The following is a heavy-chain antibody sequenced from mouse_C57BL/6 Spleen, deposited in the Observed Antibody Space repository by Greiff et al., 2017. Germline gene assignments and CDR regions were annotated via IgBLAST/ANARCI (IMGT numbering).Heavy chain of an antibody. CDR2: IYPGDGDT. CDR1: GYAFSSYW. J-gene: IGHJ2*01. Sequence: QVQLKQSGAELVKPGASVKISCKASGYAFSSYWMYWVKQRPGQGLEWIGQIYPGDGDTNYNGKFKGKATLTADKSSSTAYMLLSSLTSEDSAVYFCARRELQGYFDYWGQGTTLTVSS. D-gene: IGHD6-1*01. V-gene: IGHV1-80*01. CDR3: ARRELQGYFDY.